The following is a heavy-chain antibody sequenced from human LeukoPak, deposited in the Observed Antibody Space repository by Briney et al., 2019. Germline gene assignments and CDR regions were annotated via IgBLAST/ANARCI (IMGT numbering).Heavy chain of an antibody. J-gene: IGHJ4*02. Sequence: PGRSLRLSCAASGFTFSSYAMHWVRQAPGKGLEWVAIISYDGSNKYYADSVKGRFTISRDNSENTLYLQMNSLRAEDTAVYYCARGSPNWNDDKYYFDSWGQGTLVTVSS. D-gene: IGHD1-20*01. CDR3: ARGSPNWNDDKYYFDS. CDR1: GFTFSSYA. V-gene: IGHV3-30-3*01. CDR2: ISYDGSNK.